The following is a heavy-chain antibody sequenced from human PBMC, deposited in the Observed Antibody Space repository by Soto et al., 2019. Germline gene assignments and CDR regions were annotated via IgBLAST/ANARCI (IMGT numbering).Heavy chain of an antibody. CDR1: GGSISSSSYY. CDR3: ARPSIAVAGEYYYYGMDV. J-gene: IGHJ6*02. Sequence: QLQLQESGPGLVKPSETLSLTCTVYGGSISSSSYYWGWIRQPPGKGLEWIGSIYYSGSTYYNPSLKSRVTISVDTSKNQFSLKLSSVTAADTAVYYCARPSIAVAGEYYYYGMDVWGQGTTVTVSS. CDR2: IYYSGST. V-gene: IGHV4-39*01. D-gene: IGHD6-19*01.